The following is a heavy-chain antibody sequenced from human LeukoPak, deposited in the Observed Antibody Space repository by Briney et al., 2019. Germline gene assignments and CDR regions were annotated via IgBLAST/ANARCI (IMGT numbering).Heavy chain of an antibody. V-gene: IGHV3-53*05. CDR3: ARTPWIQLWSFFDY. CDR1: GFTVRTNY. CDR2: IYSGGST. Sequence: PGGSLRLSCAASGFTVRTNYMSWVRQAPGKGLEWVSVIYSGGSTYYADSVKGRFTISRDNSKNTLYLQMNSLRAEDTAVYYCARTPWIQLWSFFDYWGQGTLVTVSS. J-gene: IGHJ4*02. D-gene: IGHD5-18*01.